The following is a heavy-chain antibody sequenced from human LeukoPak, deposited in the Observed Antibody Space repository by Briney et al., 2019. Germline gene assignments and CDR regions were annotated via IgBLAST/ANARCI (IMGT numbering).Heavy chain of an antibody. Sequence: GGSLRLSCAASGFTFKTYTMNWVRQAPGKGLEWVSSISSTTNYIHYADSVKDRFTVSRDNAKDSLYLQMNSLRAEDTAVYYCAELGITMIGGVWGKGTTVTISS. J-gene: IGHJ6*04. V-gene: IGHV3-21*01. CDR2: ISSTTNYI. CDR1: GFTFKTYT. D-gene: IGHD3-10*02. CDR3: AELGITMIGGV.